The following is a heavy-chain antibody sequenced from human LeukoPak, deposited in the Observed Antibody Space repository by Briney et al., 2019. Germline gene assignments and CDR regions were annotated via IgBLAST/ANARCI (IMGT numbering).Heavy chain of an antibody. Sequence: GGSLRLSCAASGFTVSINYMSWVRQAPGKGLEWVSVIYSGGSTYFADSVKGRFTISRDNSKNTLYLQMNSLRAEDTAVYYCAREWRDRFDYWGQGTLVTVSS. CDR2: IYSGGST. D-gene: IGHD2-21*02. J-gene: IGHJ4*02. V-gene: IGHV3-66*01. CDR1: GFTVSINY. CDR3: AREWRDRFDY.